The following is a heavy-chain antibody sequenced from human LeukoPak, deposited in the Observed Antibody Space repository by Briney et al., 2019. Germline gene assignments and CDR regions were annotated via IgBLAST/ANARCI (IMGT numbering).Heavy chain of an antibody. Sequence: TGGALRLSCAASGCTFSRYIMNWVRQAPGKGPQWFSYISSSSSAIYYADSVRGRFTISRDNAKNSLYLQMNSLRDEDTAVYYCARDGEMATNPYYFDYWGQGTLVTVSS. CDR3: ARDGEMATNPYYFDY. V-gene: IGHV3-48*02. CDR1: GCTFSRYI. J-gene: IGHJ4*02. CDR2: ISSSSSAI. D-gene: IGHD5-24*01.